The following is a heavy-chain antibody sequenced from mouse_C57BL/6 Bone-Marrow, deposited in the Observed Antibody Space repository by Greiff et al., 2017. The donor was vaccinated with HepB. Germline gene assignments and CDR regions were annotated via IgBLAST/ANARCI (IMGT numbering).Heavy chain of an antibody. CDR1: GYTFTSYW. CDR2: IHPNSGST. D-gene: IGHD1-1*01. V-gene: IGHV1-64*01. Sequence: VKLQQPGAELVKPGASVKLSCKASGYTFTSYWMHWVKQRPGQGLEWIGMIHPNSGSTNYNEKFKSKATLTVDKSSSTAYMQLSSLTSEDSAVYYCARSRITTVVATDWYFDVWGTGTTVTVSS. CDR3: ARSRITTVVATDWYFDV. J-gene: IGHJ1*03.